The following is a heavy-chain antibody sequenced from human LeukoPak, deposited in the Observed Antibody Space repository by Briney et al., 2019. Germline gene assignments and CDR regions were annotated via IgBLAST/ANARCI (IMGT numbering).Heavy chain of an antibody. CDR2: ISGDGSST. V-gene: IGHV3-23*01. Sequence: PGGSLRLSCAASGFTFTTYAMSWVRQAPRKGLEWVSVISGDGSSTYHADSVKGRFTISRDNSKNTLYLQMNSLRAEDTAVYYCAKRMGGSYSAGGHWGQGTLVTVSS. CDR3: AKRMGGSYSAGGH. D-gene: IGHD1-26*01. CDR1: GFTFTTYA. J-gene: IGHJ4*02.